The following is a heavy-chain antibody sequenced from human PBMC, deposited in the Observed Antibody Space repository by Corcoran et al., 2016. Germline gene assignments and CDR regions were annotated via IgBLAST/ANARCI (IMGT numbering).Heavy chain of an antibody. V-gene: IGHV4-34*01. J-gene: IGHJ4*02. Sequence: QVQLQEWGAGLLKPSETLSLTCAVYGGSFSGYYWSWIRLPPGKGLEWIGEINHSGSTNYNPSLKSRVTISVDKAKNQFSLKLSSVTAADTAVYYCARDRIAAAGLDYWGQGTLVTVSS. CDR1: GGSFSGYY. D-gene: IGHD6-13*01. CDR3: ARDRIAAAGLDY. CDR2: INHSGST.